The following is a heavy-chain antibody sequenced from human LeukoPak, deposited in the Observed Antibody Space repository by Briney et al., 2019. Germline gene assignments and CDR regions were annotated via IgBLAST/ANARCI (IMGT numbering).Heavy chain of an antibody. D-gene: IGHD2-15*01. Sequence: SETLSLTCTVSGGSISSYYWSWIRQPPGKGLEWIGYIYYSGSTNYNPSLKSRVPISVDTSKNQFSLKLSCVTAADTAVYYCARSVEGYCRGGSCYYYSYYMDVWGKGTTVTVSS. J-gene: IGHJ6*03. CDR2: IYYSGST. CDR3: ARSVEGYCRGGSCYYYSYYMDV. V-gene: IGHV4-59*01. CDR1: GGSISSYY.